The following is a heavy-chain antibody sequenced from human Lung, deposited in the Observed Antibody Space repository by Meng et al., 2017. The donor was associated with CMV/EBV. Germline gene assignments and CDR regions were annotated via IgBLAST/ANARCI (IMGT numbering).Heavy chain of an antibody. J-gene: IGHJ6*02. CDR1: GYTLTELS. D-gene: IGHD3-10*01. V-gene: IGHV1-24*01. CDR2: FHLEDGKA. Sequence: ASXXVSXKVSGYTLTELSIHWVRQAPGKGLEWMGGFHLEDGKAIYAQKFQGRVTMTDDTSTDIAYMELSSLRAEDTAVYYCATVGSWGYYTAHYYGMDVWXQEPTVTVSS. CDR3: ATVGSWGYYTAHYYGMDV.